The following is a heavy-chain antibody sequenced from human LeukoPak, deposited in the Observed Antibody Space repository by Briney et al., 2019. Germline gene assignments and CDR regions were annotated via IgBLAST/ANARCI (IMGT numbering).Heavy chain of an antibody. CDR1: GFTFSSYE. CDR2: ISSSGSTI. Sequence: GGSLRLSCAASGFTFSSYEMNWVRQAPGKGLEWVSYISSSGSTIYYADSVKGRFTISRDNAKNSLYLQMNSLRAEDTAVYYCARGPVNVLLWFGELYDYYYYMDVWGKGTTVTVSS. J-gene: IGHJ6*03. D-gene: IGHD3-10*01. V-gene: IGHV3-48*03. CDR3: ARGPVNVLLWFGELYDYYYYMDV.